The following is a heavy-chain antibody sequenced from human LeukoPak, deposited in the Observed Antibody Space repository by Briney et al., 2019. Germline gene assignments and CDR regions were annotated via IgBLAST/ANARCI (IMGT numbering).Heavy chain of an antibody. J-gene: IGHJ4*02. CDR1: GYAFTRYD. CDR3: ARGGSSWYVFDS. CDR2: MNPNSGNT. V-gene: IGHV1-8*01. Sequence: ASVKVSCKASGYAFTRYDINWVRQATGQGREWMGWMNPNSGNTGYAQKFQGRVTMTRNTSISTAYMELSSLRSEDTAVYYCARGGSSWYVFDSWGQGTLVTVSS. D-gene: IGHD6-13*01.